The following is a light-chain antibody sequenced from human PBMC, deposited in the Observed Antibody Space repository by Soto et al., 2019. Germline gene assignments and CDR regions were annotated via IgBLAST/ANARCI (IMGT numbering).Light chain of an antibody. CDR2: DVS. CDR3: SSYTSSSTLV. J-gene: IGLJ1*01. CDR1: SSDVGGYNY. V-gene: IGLV2-14*01. Sequence: QSELTKPASVTGSPGQSITISCNGTSSDVGGYNYVSWYQQHPGKAPKLMIYDVSNRPSGVSNRFSGSKSGNTASLTISGLQAEDEADYYCSSYTSSSTLVFGTGTKVTV.